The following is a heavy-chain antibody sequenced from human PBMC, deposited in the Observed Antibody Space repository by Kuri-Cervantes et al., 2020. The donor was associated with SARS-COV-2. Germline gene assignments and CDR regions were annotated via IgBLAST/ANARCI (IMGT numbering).Heavy chain of an antibody. CDR2: IWYDGSNK. CDR3: ARASLQEYSGSYFHYFDY. D-gene: IGHD1-26*01. CDR1: GFTFSSYG. J-gene: IGHJ4*02. V-gene: IGHV3-33*08. Sequence: GGSLRLSCAASGFTFSSYGMHWVRQAPGKGLEWVAVIWYDGSNKYYADSVKGRFTISRDNSKNTLYLQMNSQRAEDTAVYYCARASLQEYSGSYFHYFDYWGQGTLVTVSS.